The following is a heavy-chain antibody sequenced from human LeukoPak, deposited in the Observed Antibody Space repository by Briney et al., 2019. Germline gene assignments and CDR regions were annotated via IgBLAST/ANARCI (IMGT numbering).Heavy chain of an antibody. J-gene: IGHJ5*02. Sequence: GGSLRFSCAASGFTFNHYWMRWVRQAPGKGLEWVATIKGDGSKKDYVDSVRGRFTVSIDNAKNSLYLQMSSLRVEDTAIYYCESTTGPWGQGTLVTVSS. D-gene: IGHD1-7*01. V-gene: IGHV3-7*03. CDR2: IKGDGSKK. CDR1: GFTFNHYW. CDR3: ESTTGP.